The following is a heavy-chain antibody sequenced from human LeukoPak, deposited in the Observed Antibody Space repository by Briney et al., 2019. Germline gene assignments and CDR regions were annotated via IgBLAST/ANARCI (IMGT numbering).Heavy chain of an antibody. Sequence: PGGSLRLSCAASGFTFDDYGTSWVRQAPGKGLEWVSGTNWNGGSTGYADSVKGRFTISRDNAKNSLYLQMNSLRAEDTALYYCARARGSGGSGSYSFFDYWGQGTLVTVSS. D-gene: IGHD3-10*01. CDR2: TNWNGGST. CDR3: ARARGSGGSGSYSFFDY. J-gene: IGHJ4*02. V-gene: IGHV3-20*04. CDR1: GFTFDDYG.